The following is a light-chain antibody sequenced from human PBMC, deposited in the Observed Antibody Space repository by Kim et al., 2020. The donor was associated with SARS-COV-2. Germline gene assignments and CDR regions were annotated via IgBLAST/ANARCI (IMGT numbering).Light chain of an antibody. CDR1: CSDVGGYNY. CDR3: SSYTSSSNVV. Sequence: GQSITLSCTGTCSDVGGYNYVSLYQQHPGKAPKLMIYDVSNRPSGVANRFSGSKSRNTASLAISGLQAEDEADYYCSSYTSSSNVVFGGGTQLTVL. V-gene: IGLV2-14*04. CDR2: DVS. J-gene: IGLJ2*01.